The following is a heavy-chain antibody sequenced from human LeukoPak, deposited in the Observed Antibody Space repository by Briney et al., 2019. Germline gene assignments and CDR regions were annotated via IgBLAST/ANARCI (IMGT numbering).Heavy chain of an antibody. CDR2: ISGSGGST. Sequence: GGSLRLSCAASGFTFSSYAMSWVRQAPGKGLEWVSAISGSGGSTYYADSVKGRSTISRDNSKNTLYLQMNSLRAEDTAVYYCAKRNSSGYYYFDYWGQGTLVTVSS. D-gene: IGHD3-22*01. J-gene: IGHJ4*02. CDR1: GFTFSSYA. V-gene: IGHV3-23*01. CDR3: AKRNSSGYYYFDY.